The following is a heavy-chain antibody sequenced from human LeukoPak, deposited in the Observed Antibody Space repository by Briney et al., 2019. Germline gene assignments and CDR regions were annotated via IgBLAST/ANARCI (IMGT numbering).Heavy chain of an antibody. CDR3: AKESMENTYYYYGMDV. V-gene: IGHV3-30*18. J-gene: IGHJ6*02. CDR2: ISYDGSNK. D-gene: IGHD3-10*01. Sequence: GGSLRLSCAASGFTFSSYGMHWVRQAPGKGLEWVAVISYDGSNKYYADSVKGRFTISRDNSKNTLYLQMNSLRAEDTAVYYCAKESMENTYYYYGMDVWGQGTTVTASS. CDR1: GFTFSSYG.